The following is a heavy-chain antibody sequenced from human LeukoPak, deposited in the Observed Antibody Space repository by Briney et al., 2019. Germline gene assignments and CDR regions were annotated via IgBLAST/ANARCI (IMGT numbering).Heavy chain of an antibody. D-gene: IGHD6-19*01. CDR1: GFIFSKYW. V-gene: IGHV3-7*03. J-gene: IGHJ4*02. Sequence: GGSLRLSCAASGFIFSKYWMTWVRQAPGKGLEWVANIQQDGSEKYYVDSVEGRFTISRDNAKNSVYLQINGLRVEDTAVYYCAREQSGTRGWYTVDYWGQGTLVTVSS. CDR2: IQQDGSEK. CDR3: AREQSGTRGWYTVDY.